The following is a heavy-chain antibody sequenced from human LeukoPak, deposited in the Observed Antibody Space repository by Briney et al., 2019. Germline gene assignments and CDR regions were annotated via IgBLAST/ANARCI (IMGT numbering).Heavy chain of an antibody. J-gene: IGHJ5*02. CDR1: GGSISSGDYY. Sequence: SQTLSLTCTVSGGSISSGDYYWNWTRQPPGKGLEWIGYIYYSGSAYYNPSLKSRVTMSVDTSKNQFSLKLSSVTAADTAVYYCARDEENWFDPWGQGTLVTVSA. V-gene: IGHV4-30-4*08. CDR3: ARDEENWFDP. CDR2: IYYSGSA.